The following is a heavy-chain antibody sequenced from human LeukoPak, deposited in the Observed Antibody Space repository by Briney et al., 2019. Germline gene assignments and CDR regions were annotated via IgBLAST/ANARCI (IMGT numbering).Heavy chain of an antibody. CDR3: ARDKYGSGSYYNGYHYYGADA. CDR2: IYTSGST. Sequence: PSETLSLTCTVSGGSLSSYYWSWIRQPAGRGLEWIGRIYTSGSTNYNPSLKSRVTVSVDTSKNQFSLKLSSVTAADTAVYYCARDKYGSGSYYNGYHYYGADAWGQGTTVTVSS. V-gene: IGHV4-4*07. J-gene: IGHJ6*02. D-gene: IGHD3-10*01. CDR1: GGSLSSYY.